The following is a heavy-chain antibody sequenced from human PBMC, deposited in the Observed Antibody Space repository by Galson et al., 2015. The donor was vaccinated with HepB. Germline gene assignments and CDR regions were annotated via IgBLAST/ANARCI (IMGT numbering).Heavy chain of an antibody. CDR2: ISAYNGNT. V-gene: IGHV1-18*04. J-gene: IGHJ3*02. Sequence: SVKVSCKASGYTFTSYGISWVRQAPGQGLEWVGWISAYNGNTNYAQKLQGRVTMTTDTSTSTAYMELRSLRSDDTAVYYCARQVYDFFLAAFDIWGQGTMVTVSS. D-gene: IGHD3-3*01. CDR3: ARQVYDFFLAAFDI. CDR1: GYTFTSYG.